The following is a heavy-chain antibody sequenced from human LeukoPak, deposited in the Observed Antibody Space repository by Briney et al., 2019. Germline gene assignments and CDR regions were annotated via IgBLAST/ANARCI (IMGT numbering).Heavy chain of an antibody. D-gene: IGHD3-22*01. Sequence: PSETLSLTCAVSGGSISSGGYSWRWIRQPPGKGLEWIGYIYHSGSTYYNPSLKSRVTISVDRSKNQFSLKLSSVTAADTAVYYCARSKKDYYDSSGYYDYWGQGTLVTVSS. J-gene: IGHJ4*02. CDR1: GGSISSGGYS. CDR3: ARSKKDYYDSSGYYDY. V-gene: IGHV4-30-2*01. CDR2: IYHSGST.